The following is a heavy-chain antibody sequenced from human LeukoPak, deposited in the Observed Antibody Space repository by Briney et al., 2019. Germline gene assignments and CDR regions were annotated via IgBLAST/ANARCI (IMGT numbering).Heavy chain of an antibody. J-gene: IGHJ4*02. CDR1: GFTFSNYW. CDR2: IKQDGSEK. CDR3: AREAITMVRGVFINQYYFDY. V-gene: IGHV3-7*01. Sequence: PGGSPRLSCAASGFTFSNYWMSWVRQAPGKGLEWVANIKQDGSEKYYVDSVTGRFTISRDNAKNSLYLQMNSLRAEDTAVYYCAREAITMVRGVFINQYYFDYWGQGILVTVSS. D-gene: IGHD3-10*01.